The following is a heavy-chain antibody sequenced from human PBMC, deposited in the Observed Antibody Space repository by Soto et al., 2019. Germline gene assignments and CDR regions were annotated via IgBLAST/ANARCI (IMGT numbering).Heavy chain of an antibody. CDR2: IIPIFGTA. CDR3: ARETRYCSGGSCYSIWFDP. Sequence: ASVKVSCKASGGTFSSYAISWVRQAPGQGLEWMGGIIPIFGTANYAQKFQGRVTITADESTSTAYMELSSLRSEDTAVYYCARETRYCSGGSCYSIWFDPWGQGTLVTVSS. J-gene: IGHJ5*02. V-gene: IGHV1-69*13. CDR1: GGTFSSYA. D-gene: IGHD2-15*01.